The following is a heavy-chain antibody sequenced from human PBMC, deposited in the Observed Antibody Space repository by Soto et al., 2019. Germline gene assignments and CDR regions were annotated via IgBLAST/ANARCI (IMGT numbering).Heavy chain of an antibody. CDR3: ARGYYGPFDS. Sequence: EVQLVESGGGLVQPGGSLRLSSAASGFSVSSNYINWVRQAPGKGLEWVSVIYSGGTTYYADSVKGRFTISRHDSNNTVFLQLNSLRPEDTAVYYCARGYYGPFDSWGQGTLVTVSS. V-gene: IGHV3-53*04. D-gene: IGHD3-22*01. J-gene: IGHJ4*02. CDR1: GFSVSSNY. CDR2: IYSGGTT.